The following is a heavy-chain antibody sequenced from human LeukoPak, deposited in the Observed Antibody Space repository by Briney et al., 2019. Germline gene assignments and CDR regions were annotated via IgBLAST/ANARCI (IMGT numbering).Heavy chain of an antibody. CDR2: ICSSSGST. J-gene: IGHJ5*02. CDR1: GFTFISYA. D-gene: IGHD3-16*01. CDR3: AKGLRPNWFDP. Sequence: QAAGSLRLSWAAAGFTFISYAMSWVRQAPGKGLEWVSAICSSSGSTYYADPVKGRFTISRDNSKNTLYLQMNSLRAEDTAVYYCAKGLRPNWFDPWGQGTLVTVSS. V-gene: IGHV3-23*01.